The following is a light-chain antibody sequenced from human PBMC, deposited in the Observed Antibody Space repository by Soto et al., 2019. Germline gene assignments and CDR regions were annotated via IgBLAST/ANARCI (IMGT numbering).Light chain of an antibody. J-gene: IGKJ2*01. CDR1: QSLVHSDGIAY. CDR2: KVS. CDR3: MQTAHWPYT. Sequence: DVVMTQSPLSLPVTLGQPASISCRSNQSLVHSDGIAYFSWFQQRPGRSPRRLIYKVSNRDSGVPARFSGSASGSEFTLTISRVEAEDIGVYYCMQTAHWPYTFGRGTKVDIK. V-gene: IGKV2-30*02.